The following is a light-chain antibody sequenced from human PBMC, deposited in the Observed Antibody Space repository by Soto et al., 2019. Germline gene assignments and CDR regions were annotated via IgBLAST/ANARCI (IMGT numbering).Light chain of an antibody. CDR3: SAYTARSNLV. CDR1: MREVGAYNL. CDR2: EFR. J-gene: IGLJ3*02. Sequence: QSALTQPASVSVSAGQSITISCSGTMREVGAYNLVSWYQQHPGTAPKLIIYEFRNRPSGIASRFSGSRSGNTASLTISRLQPEDEGDYYCSAYTARSNLVFGGGTQVTVL. V-gene: IGLV2-14*01.